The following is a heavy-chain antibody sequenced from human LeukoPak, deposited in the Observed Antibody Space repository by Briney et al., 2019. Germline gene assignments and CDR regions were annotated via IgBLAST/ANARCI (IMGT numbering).Heavy chain of an antibody. Sequence: GGSLRLSCAASGFTFSDHYMDWVRQAPGKGLKWVGRIKNKRDSYITEYAASVKGRFTISRDDSKNSLYLHMDSLKTEDTAVYYCCRVHFGGAPAYWGRGTLVTVSS. CDR2: IKNKRDSYIT. CDR1: GFTFSDHY. J-gene: IGHJ4*02. V-gene: IGHV3-72*01. D-gene: IGHD3-16*01. CDR3: CRVHFGGAPAY.